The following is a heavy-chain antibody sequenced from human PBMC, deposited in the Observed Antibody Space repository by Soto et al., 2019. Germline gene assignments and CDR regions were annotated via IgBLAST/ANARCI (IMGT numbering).Heavy chain of an antibody. Sequence: EVQLVESGGGLVQPGGSLRLSCAASGFTFDSYWMSWVRQAPGKGLEWVANINPDGREKYYVDSVKGRFTISRDNAKNSVFPQMNSLRVDDSAVYFCATYYVWFADAFDVWGQGTMVSVSP. D-gene: IGHD3-16*01. V-gene: IGHV3-7*01. CDR1: GFTFDSYW. CDR3: ATYYVWFADAFDV. J-gene: IGHJ3*01. CDR2: INPDGREK.